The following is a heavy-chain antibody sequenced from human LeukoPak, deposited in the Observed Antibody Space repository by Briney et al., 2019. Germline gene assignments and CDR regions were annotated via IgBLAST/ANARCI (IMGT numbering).Heavy chain of an antibody. Sequence: ASVKVSCKASGNTFTGYYMHWVRQAPGQGLEWMGRINPNSGGTNYAQKFQGRVTMTRDTSISTAYMELSRLRSDDTAVYYCASYGSGSYSGYYYYGMDVWGQGTTVTVSS. D-gene: IGHD3-10*01. V-gene: IGHV1-2*06. CDR1: GNTFTGYY. J-gene: IGHJ6*02. CDR2: INPNSGGT. CDR3: ASYGSGSYSGYYYYGMDV.